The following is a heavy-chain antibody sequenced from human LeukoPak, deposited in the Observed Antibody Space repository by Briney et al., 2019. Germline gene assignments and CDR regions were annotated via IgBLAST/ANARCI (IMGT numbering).Heavy chain of an antibody. CDR2: IYHSGST. Sequence: SQTLSLTCAVSGGSISSGGYSWSWIRQPPGKGLEWIGYIYHSGSTYYNPSLKSRVTISVDRSKNQFSLELSSVTAADTAVYYCARQNVDTACFDYWGQGTLVTVSS. J-gene: IGHJ4*02. CDR1: GGSISSGGYS. CDR3: ARQNVDTACFDY. D-gene: IGHD5-18*01. V-gene: IGHV4-30-2*01.